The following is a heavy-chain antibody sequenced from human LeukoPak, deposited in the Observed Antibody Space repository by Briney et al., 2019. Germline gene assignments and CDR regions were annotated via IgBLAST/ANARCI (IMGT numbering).Heavy chain of an antibody. Sequence: PGGSLRLSCAASGFTFNNAWMSWVRQAPGKGLEWVGRIKSKTDGGTTEYAAPVKGRFTISRDDSTNTLYLRMNSLKIEDTAVYYCTTDQYSGTMTFDYWGQGALVTVSS. CDR3: TTDQYSGTMTFDY. D-gene: IGHD2-2*01. CDR2: IKSKTDGGTT. V-gene: IGHV3-15*01. CDR1: GFTFNNAW. J-gene: IGHJ4*02.